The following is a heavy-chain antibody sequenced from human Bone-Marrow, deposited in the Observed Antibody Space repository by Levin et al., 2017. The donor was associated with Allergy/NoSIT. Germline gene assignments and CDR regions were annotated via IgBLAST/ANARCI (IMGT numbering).Heavy chain of an antibody. J-gene: IGHJ5*02. CDR3: ARVRNLYNWFDP. Sequence: QTGGSLRLSCAASGLTVSTNYMSWVRQAPGKGLEWVAFIYGDDSTYYADSVKGRFTISRDNSKNTLYLQMNSLRAEDTAIYYCARVRNLYNWFDPWGQGTLVTVSS. CDR1: GLTVSTNY. CDR2: IYGDDST. V-gene: IGHV3-53*01.